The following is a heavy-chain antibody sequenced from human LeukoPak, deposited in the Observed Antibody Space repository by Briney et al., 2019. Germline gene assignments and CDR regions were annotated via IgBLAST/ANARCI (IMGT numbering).Heavy chain of an antibody. V-gene: IGHV3-23*01. CDR3: AKAGRPQAVAGWIDY. Sequence: GGSLRLPCAASGFTFSNYVMSWVRQAPGKGLEWVSAIGGGATTYYADYVKGRFTISRDNSKNTLYLQMNSLRAEDTAIYYCAKAGRPQAVAGWIDYWGQGTLVTVS. D-gene: IGHD6-19*01. CDR2: IGGGATT. CDR1: GFTFSNYV. J-gene: IGHJ4*02.